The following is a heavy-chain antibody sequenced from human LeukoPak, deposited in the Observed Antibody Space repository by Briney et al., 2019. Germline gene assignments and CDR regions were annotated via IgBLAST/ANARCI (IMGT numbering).Heavy chain of an antibody. CDR2: ISDIGSI. CDR1: GGSISSYY. J-gene: IGHJ4*02. Sequence: SETLSLTCTVSGGSISSYYWSWIRQPPGKGLEWIAYISDIGSINYNPSHKSRVTISLDTSKNQFSLKLSSVTAADTAVYYCAGHHPRNTVDFWGQGTLVTVSS. CDR3: AGHHPRNTVDF. V-gene: IGHV4-59*08. D-gene: IGHD2/OR15-2a*01.